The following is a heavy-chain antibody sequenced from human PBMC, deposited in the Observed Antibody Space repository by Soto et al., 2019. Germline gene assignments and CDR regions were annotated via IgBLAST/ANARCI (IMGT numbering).Heavy chain of an antibody. CDR2: ISGTVGNT. CDR3: AAARLVPAAPAPHLGMDV. CDR1: GFTFNNSA. Sequence: GGSLRLSCVASGFTFNNSAMSWVRQAPGKGLQWVSSISGTVGNTYYAESVKGRFTISRDTSKNTVYLQMNSLRAEDTAVYYCAAARLVPAAPAPHLGMDVWGQGTTVTVSS. D-gene: IGHD2-2*01. V-gene: IGHV3-23*01. J-gene: IGHJ6*02.